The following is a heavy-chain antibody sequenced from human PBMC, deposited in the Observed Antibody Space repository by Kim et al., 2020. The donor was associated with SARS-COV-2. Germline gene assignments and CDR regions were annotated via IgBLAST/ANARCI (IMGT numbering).Heavy chain of an antibody. J-gene: IGHJ4*02. CDR3: ARDWDYYDSSSYLGFDY. Sequence: LQGRVTMTRDTSSNTAYMGLSSLRSDDTAVYYCARDWDYYDSSSYLGFDYWGQGTLVTVSS. V-gene: IGHV1-18*01. D-gene: IGHD3-22*01.